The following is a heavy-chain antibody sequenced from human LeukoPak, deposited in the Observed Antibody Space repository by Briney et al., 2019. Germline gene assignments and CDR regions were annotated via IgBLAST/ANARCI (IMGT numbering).Heavy chain of an antibody. V-gene: IGHV4-39*07. CDR2: IYYSGST. J-gene: IGHJ4*02. CDR1: GGSISSSSYY. CDR3: AEGIDY. Sequence: SSETLSLTCIVSGGSISSSSYYWGWIRQPPGKGLEWIGSIYYSGSTYYNPPLKSRVTISVDTSKDQFSLKLSSVTAADTAVYYCAEGIDYWGQGTLVTVSS.